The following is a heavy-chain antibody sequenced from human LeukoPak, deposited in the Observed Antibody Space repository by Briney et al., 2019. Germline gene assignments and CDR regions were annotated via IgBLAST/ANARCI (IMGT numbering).Heavy chain of an antibody. Sequence: SGPALVKPTQTLTLTCTFSGFSLSTSGMCVSWIRQPPGKALEWPARIDWDDDKYYSTSLKTRLTISKDTSKNQVVLTMTNMDPVDTATYYCARNPPRTVWFDPWGQGTLVTVSS. D-gene: IGHD4-17*01. CDR3: ARNPPRTVWFDP. V-gene: IGHV2-70*11. J-gene: IGHJ5*02. CDR1: GFSLSTSGMC. CDR2: IDWDDDK.